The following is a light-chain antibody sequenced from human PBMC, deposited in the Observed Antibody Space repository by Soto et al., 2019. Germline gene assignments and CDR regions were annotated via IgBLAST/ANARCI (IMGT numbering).Light chain of an antibody. CDR2: EVT. Sequence: QSVLTQPASVSGSPGQSITISCTGTSSDVGAYIYVSWYQQHPGKAPKVMIYEVTNRPSGVSDRFSGSKSGNTASLTISGLQAEDEADYYCCSYTSSRTYVFGTGTKVTVL. CDR3: CSYTSSRTYV. V-gene: IGLV2-14*01. J-gene: IGLJ1*01. CDR1: SSDVGAYIY.